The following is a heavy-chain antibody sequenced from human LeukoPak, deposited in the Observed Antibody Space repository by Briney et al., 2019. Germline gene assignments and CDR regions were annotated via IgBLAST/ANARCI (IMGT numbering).Heavy chain of an antibody. V-gene: IGHV4-59*01. CDR1: GGSFSGYY. D-gene: IGHD3-9*01. CDR2: IYYSGST. CDR3: ARGDYDILTGYYRFDY. J-gene: IGHJ4*02. Sequence: PSETLSLTCAVYGGSFSGYYWSWIRQPPKKGLEWIGYIYYSGSTNYNPSLKSRVTISVDTSKNQFSLKLSSVTAADTAVYYCARGDYDILTGYYRFDYWGQGTLVTVSS.